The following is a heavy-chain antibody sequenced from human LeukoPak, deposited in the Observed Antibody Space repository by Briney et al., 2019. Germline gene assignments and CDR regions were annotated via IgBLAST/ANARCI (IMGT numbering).Heavy chain of an antibody. J-gene: IGHJ5*02. CDR2: IYYSGST. CDR1: GGSISNYY. Sequence: SETLSLTCTVSGGSISNYYWSWIRQPPGKGLEWIGYIYYSGSTNYNPSLKSRVIISVDTSKNQFSLKLSSVTAADTAVYYCAREVRGYCSSTSCHNWFDPWGQGTLVTVSS. CDR3: AREVRGYCSSTSCHNWFDP. V-gene: IGHV4-59*12. D-gene: IGHD2-2*01.